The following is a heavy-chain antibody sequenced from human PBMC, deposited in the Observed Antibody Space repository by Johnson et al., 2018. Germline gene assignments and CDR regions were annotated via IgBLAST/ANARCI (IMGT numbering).Heavy chain of an antibody. CDR3: ASIHGWALDV. Sequence: VQLVESGGGLVKPGGSLRLSCVASGFTFRSYSMNWVRQAPGKGLEWVSIIDKSSTKIYHADSVKGRVTISRDNAKNSLYLQMHRLRAEDTAVYYCASIHGWALDVWGKGTTVTVSS. J-gene: IGHJ6*04. D-gene: IGHD3-10*01. V-gene: IGHV3-21*01. CDR2: IDKSSTKI. CDR1: GFTFRSYS.